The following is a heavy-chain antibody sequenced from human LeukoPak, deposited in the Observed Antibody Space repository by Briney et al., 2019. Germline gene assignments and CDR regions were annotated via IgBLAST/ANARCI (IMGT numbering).Heavy chain of an antibody. V-gene: IGHV1-8*01. CDR2: MNPNSGNT. D-gene: IGHD1-26*01. J-gene: IGHJ6*02. Sequence: ASVKVSCKASGYTFTSYDINWVRQATGQGLEWMGWMNPNSGNTGYVQKFQGRVTMTRNTSISTAYMELSSLRSEDTAVYYCAKDIGQVGATPMDVWGQGTTVTVSS. CDR3: AKDIGQVGATPMDV. CDR1: GYTFTSYD.